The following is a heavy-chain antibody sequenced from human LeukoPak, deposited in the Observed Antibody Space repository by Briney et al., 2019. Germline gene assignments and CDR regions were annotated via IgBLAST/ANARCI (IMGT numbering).Heavy chain of an antibody. CDR3: ARGPPRGKYYYMDV. CDR2: IGTASDT. J-gene: IGHJ6*03. CDR1: GFPFSSYA. D-gene: IGHD1-1*01. Sequence: GGSLRLSCAASGFPFSSYAMTWVRQAPGKGLEWVSTIGTASDTYYPGSVEGRFTLSRDNAKNSLYLQMNSLTAGDTAVYYCARGPPRGKYYYMDVWGKGTTVTVSS. V-gene: IGHV3-13*01.